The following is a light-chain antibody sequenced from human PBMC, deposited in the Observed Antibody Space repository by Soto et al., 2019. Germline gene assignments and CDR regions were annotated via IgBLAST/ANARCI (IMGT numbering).Light chain of an antibody. CDR1: DIGTKS. CDR2: DNS. J-gene: IGLJ3*02. Sequence: SYELTQPPSVSVAPGQTARITCGGNDIGTKSVHWFQQKPGQAPVLVVYDNSDRPSGIPERFSGSNSGTTATLTVSRVEAGDEADYYCQVWDSSSDWVFGGGTKLTVL. V-gene: IGLV3-21*02. CDR3: QVWDSSSDWV.